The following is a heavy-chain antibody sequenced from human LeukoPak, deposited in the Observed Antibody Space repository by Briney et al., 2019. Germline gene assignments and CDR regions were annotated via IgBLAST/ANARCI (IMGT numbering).Heavy chain of an antibody. CDR1: GGSISSSSYY. Sequence: SETLSLTCTVSGGSISSSSYYWGWIRQPPGKGLEWIGNIYYTGSTYYNPSLKSRVTISVDTSKNQFSLKLSSVTAADTAVYYCAKGSGWEMSYYFYYMDVGGKGTTVTISS. CDR2: IYYTGST. J-gene: IGHJ6*03. CDR3: AKGSGWEMSYYFYYMDV. D-gene: IGHD1-26*01. V-gene: IGHV4-39*01.